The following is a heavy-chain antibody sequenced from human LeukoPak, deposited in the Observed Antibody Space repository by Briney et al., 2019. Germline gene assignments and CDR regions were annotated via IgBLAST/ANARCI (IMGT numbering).Heavy chain of an antibody. J-gene: IGHJ5*02. CDR2: IYSSGST. CDR3: ARLPGTARLDP. Sequence: SETLSLTCTVSGASISGNCWSWLRQPPGKGLDWIGYIYSSGSTIYNPSLKSRVSMSLDTPKNQFSLNLIAVTAVDTAVYYCARLPGTARLDPWGQGTLVTVSS. D-gene: IGHD6-6*01. CDR1: GASISGNC. V-gene: IGHV4-59*01.